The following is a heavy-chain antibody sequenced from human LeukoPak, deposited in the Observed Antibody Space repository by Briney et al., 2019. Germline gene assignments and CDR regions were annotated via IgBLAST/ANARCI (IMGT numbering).Heavy chain of an antibody. D-gene: IGHD4-17*01. Sequence: EGSLRLSCAASGFTFSSYAMTWVRQAPGKGLEWVSGISKSGNNTYYADSVAGRLTISRDNSKNTLYLQMNSLRADDTAVYYCAAAVTTGRAEHYWGQGTLVTVSS. V-gene: IGHV3-23*05. CDR3: AAAVTTGRAEHY. J-gene: IGHJ4*02. CDR1: GFTFSSYA. CDR2: ISKSGNNT.